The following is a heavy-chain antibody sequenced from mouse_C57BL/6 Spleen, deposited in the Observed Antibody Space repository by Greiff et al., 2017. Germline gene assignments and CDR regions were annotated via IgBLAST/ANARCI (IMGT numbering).Heavy chain of an antibody. CDR1: GYTFTSYW. D-gene: IGHD1-1*01. CDR3: ARIVAKDYAMDY. CDR2: IHPNSGST. Sequence: QVQLQQPGAELVKPGASVKLSCKASGYTFTSYWMHWVKQRPGQGLEWIGMIHPNSGSTNYNEKFKSKATLTVDKSSSTAYMQLSSLTSEDSAVXYCARIVAKDYAMDYWGQGTSVTVSS. V-gene: IGHV1-64*01. J-gene: IGHJ4*01.